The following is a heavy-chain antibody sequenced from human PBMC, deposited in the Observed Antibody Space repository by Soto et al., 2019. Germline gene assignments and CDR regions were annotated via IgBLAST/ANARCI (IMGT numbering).Heavy chain of an antibody. CDR2: MNPNSGNT. Sequence: ASVKVSCKASGYTFTSYDINWVRQATGQGLEWMGWMNPNSGNTNYAQKLQGRVTMTTDTSTSTAYMELRSLRSDDTAVYYCARVEYYYDSSGYYYLGWFDPWGQGTLVTVSS. J-gene: IGHJ5*02. CDR1: GYTFTSYD. V-gene: IGHV1-18*01. CDR3: ARVEYYYDSSGYYYLGWFDP. D-gene: IGHD3-22*01.